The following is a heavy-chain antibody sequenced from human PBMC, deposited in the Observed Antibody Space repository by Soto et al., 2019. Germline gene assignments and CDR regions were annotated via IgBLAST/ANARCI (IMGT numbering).Heavy chain of an antibody. CDR3: ARDRHDSSGYYPSDY. CDR1: GFTFSSYA. D-gene: IGHD3-22*01. V-gene: IGHV3-30-3*01. CDR2: ISYDGGNK. Sequence: GGSLRLSCAASGFTFSSYAMHWVRQAPGKGLEWVAVISYDGGNKYYADSVKGRFTISRDNSKNTLYLQMNSLRAEDTAVYYCARDRHDSSGYYPSDYWGQGTLVTVSS. J-gene: IGHJ4*02.